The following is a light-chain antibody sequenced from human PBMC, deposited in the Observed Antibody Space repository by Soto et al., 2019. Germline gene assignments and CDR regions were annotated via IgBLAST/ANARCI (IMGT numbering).Light chain of an antibody. CDR2: DAS. CDR3: XQRXNXPXXT. CDR1: LSVSVY. J-gene: IGKJ5*01. V-gene: IGKV3-11*01. Sequence: VVLTQSPATLSLSPGERATLSCRTSLSVSVYLDWYQQKPGQAPRLLISDASNRATGIPARFSGSGSGTDFTLTISSLEPEDFAVYXXXQRXNXPXXTXGQGTRLEIK.